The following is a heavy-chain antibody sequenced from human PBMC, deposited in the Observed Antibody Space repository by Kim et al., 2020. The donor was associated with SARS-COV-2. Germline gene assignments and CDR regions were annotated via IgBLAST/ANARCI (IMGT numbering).Heavy chain of an antibody. D-gene: IGHD6-13*01. CDR2: IKSKTDGGTT. CDR1: GFTFSNAW. CDR3: TIHQYSSSSADY. J-gene: IGHJ4*02. Sequence: GGSLRLSCAASGFTFSNAWMSWVRQAPGKGLEWVGRIKSKTDGGTTDYAAPVKGRFTISRDDSKNTLYLQMNSLKTEDTAVYYCTIHQYSSSSADYWGQGTLVTVSS. V-gene: IGHV3-15*01.